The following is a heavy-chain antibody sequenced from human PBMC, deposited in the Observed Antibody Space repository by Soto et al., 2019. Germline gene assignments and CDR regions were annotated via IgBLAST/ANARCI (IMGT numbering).Heavy chain of an antibody. J-gene: IGHJ4*02. Sequence: ASVKVSCKASGYTFSSYYMHWVRQAPGQGLEWMGIINPSGGSTSYAQKFQGRVTMTTDTSTSTVYMELSSRRSEDTAVYYCARPYYYDSSGYYFDYWGQGTLVTVSS. CDR3: ARPYYYDSSGYYFDY. CDR2: INPSGGST. CDR1: GYTFSSYY. V-gene: IGHV1-46*01. D-gene: IGHD3-22*01.